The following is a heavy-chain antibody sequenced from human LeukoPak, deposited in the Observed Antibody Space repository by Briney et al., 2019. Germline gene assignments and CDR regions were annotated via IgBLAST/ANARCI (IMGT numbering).Heavy chain of an antibody. Sequence: SETLSLTCTGSDYPNSFSHWNWVRQSPGKGLEWIAGICDSGTTDYSPSLQSRVTISLDRSKNQFSLKLTSVTAADTAVYYCARGRDAYKIGYWGQGTLVTVSS. V-gene: IGHV4-59*01. J-gene: IGHJ4*02. CDR2: ICDSGTT. D-gene: IGHD5-24*01. CDR3: ARGRDAYKIGY. CDR1: DYPNSFSH.